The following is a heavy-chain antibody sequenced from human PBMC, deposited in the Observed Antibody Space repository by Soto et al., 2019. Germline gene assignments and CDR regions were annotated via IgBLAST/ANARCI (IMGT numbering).Heavy chain of an antibody. CDR2: IYHSGST. D-gene: IGHD2-15*01. Sequence: QVQLQESGPGLVKPSGTLSLTCAVSGGSISSSNWWSWVRQPPGKGLEWIGEIYHSGSTNYNPSLKSRGTISVDKSKTQFSLKLSSVTAADTAVYYWARPRGGNLNAFDIWGQGTMVTVSS. CDR3: ARPRGGNLNAFDI. J-gene: IGHJ3*02. V-gene: IGHV4-4*02. CDR1: GGSISSSNW.